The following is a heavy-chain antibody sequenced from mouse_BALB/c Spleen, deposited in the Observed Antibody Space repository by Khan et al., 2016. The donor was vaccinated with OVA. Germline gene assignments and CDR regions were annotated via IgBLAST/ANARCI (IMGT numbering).Heavy chain of an antibody. J-gene: IGHJ2*01. CDR1: GYSITSGYG. CDR2: KSYNGST. D-gene: IGHD1-2*01. V-gene: IGHV3-2*02. Sequence: EVQLQESGPGLVKPSQSLYLTCTVTGYSITSGYGWNWIRQFPGNQLEWMGYKSYNGSTNYNPYFKSRTTITQDTSKNQFFLQFNSVTTEDTATYYCARTARIKYWGQGTTLTVSS. CDR3: ARTARIKY.